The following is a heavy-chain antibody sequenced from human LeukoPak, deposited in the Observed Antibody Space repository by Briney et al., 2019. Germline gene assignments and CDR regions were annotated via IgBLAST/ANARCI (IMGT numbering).Heavy chain of an antibody. V-gene: IGHV1-2*06. Sequence: KVSCXXSGYTXSDYYIHWVRQAPGEGLEWMGRINPKSGGTNSAQMFQGRVTMTRDTSISTAYMDLSSLRSDDTAVYYCARGYGGNSNWFDPWGQGTLVTVSS. CDR2: INPKSGGT. CDR3: ARGYGGNSNWFDP. CDR1: GYTXSDYY. J-gene: IGHJ5*02. D-gene: IGHD4-23*01.